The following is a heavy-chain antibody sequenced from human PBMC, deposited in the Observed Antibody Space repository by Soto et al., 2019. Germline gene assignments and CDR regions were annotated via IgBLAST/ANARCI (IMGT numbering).Heavy chain of an antibody. CDR2: ISYDGSNK. D-gene: IGHD4-17*01. CDR1: GFTFSSYG. J-gene: IGHJ6*02. CDR3: AKDPYGDYEGLDYYYYGMDV. Sequence: GGSLRLSCAASGFTFSSYGMHWVRQAPGKGLEWVAVISYDGSNKYYADSVKGRFTISRDNSKNTLYLQMNSLRAEDTAVYYCAKDPYGDYEGLDYYYYGMDVWGQGTTVTVSS. V-gene: IGHV3-30*18.